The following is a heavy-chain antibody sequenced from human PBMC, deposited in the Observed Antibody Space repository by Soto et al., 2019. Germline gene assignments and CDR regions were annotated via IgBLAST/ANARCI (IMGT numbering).Heavy chain of an antibody. V-gene: IGHV3-30*18. CDR2: ISYDGSNK. D-gene: IGHD1-1*01. J-gene: IGHJ4*02. CDR1: GFTFSSYG. Sequence: GGSLRLSCAASGFTFSSYGMHWVRQAPGKGLEWVAVISYDGSNKYYADSVKGRFTISRDNSKNTLYLQMNSLRAEDTAVYYCAKGDWNPLVYFDYWGQGTLVTVSS. CDR3: AKGDWNPLVYFDY.